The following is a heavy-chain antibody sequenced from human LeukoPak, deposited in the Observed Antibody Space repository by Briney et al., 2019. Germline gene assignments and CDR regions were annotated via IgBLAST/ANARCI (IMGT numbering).Heavy chain of an antibody. V-gene: IGHV3-64*01. Sequence: PGGSLRLSCAASGFTFSNYAMHWVRQAPGKGLEYVSAISSNGGITYYAKSVEGRFTISRDNSKNTLHLQMGSLRAEDVAVYYCARDQLILSYYYGMDVWGQGTTVTVSS. J-gene: IGHJ6*02. CDR1: GFTFSNYA. CDR3: ARDQLILSYYYGMDV. D-gene: IGHD2-15*01. CDR2: ISSNGGIT.